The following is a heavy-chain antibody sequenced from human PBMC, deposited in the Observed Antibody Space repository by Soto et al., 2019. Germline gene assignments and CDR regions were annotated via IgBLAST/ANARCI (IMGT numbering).Heavy chain of an antibody. V-gene: IGHV4-30-4*01. CDR3: ARGSYYYDSSGPSDAFDI. J-gene: IGHJ3*02. CDR1: GGSISSGDYY. Sequence: SETLSLTCTVSGGSISSGDYYWSWIRQPPGKGLEWIGYIYYSGSTYYNPSLKSRVTISVDTSKNQFSLKLSSVTAADTAVYYCARGSYYYDSSGPSDAFDIWGQGTMVTVSS. D-gene: IGHD3-22*01. CDR2: IYYSGST.